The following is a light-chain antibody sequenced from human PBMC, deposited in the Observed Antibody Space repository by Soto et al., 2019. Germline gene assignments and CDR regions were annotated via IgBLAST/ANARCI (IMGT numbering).Light chain of an antibody. CDR1: QTVSNK. CDR3: HQRKSWPRT. CDR2: DTS. Sequence: EIVLPQSPATLSSAPGERATLSCRASQTVSNKLAWYQHKPGQAPRLLIYDTSNRATGIPARFSGSGSGTDFTLTISRLEPEDFAVYYCHQRKSWPRTFGQGTKVDIK. J-gene: IGKJ1*01. V-gene: IGKV3-11*01.